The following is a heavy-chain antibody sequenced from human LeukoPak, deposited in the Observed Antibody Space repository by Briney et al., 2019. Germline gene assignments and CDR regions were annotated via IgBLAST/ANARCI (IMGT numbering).Heavy chain of an antibody. CDR3: VRELMGPGRYYYMDA. V-gene: IGHV3-13*01. CDR1: GFTFSNYD. J-gene: IGHJ6*03. D-gene: IGHD2-8*01. CDR2: IDTAGGT. Sequence: GGSLRLSCAASGFTFSNYDMHWVRQATGKALEWVSAIDTAGGTYYPGSVKGRFTISRENSKNSLYLQMDTLRAEDTAVYFCVRELMGPGRYYYMDAWDKGTTVTVSS.